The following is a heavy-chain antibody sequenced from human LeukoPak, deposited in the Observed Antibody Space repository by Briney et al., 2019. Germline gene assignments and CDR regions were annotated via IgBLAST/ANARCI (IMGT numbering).Heavy chain of an antibody. J-gene: IGHJ4*02. D-gene: IGHD6-19*01. Sequence: GGSLRLSCAASGFTFTNAWMSWVRQAPGKGLEWVGRFESKIDGGTTNYAAPVKGRFTISRDELKNTLFLQMNSLRAEDTAVYYCAKVWDLSGWSHFDYWGQGTLVTVSS. CDR2: FESKIDGGTT. V-gene: IGHV3-15*04. CDR3: AKVWDLSGWSHFDY. CDR1: GFTFTNAW.